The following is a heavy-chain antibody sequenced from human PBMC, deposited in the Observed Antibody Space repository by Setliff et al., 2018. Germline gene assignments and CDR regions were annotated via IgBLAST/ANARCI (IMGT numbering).Heavy chain of an antibody. D-gene: IGHD2-8*02. V-gene: IGHV4-39*07. Sequence: SETLSLTCTVSGDSISSSSYFWGWIRQPPGKGLECIGTIYFGGSTYYNPSLKSRVTISVDTSKNQFSLKLSSVTAADTALYYCTVYNTGSSKDHYWGQGTPVTVSS. CDR2: IYFGGST. J-gene: IGHJ4*02. CDR3: TVYNTGSSKDHY. CDR1: GDSISSSSYF.